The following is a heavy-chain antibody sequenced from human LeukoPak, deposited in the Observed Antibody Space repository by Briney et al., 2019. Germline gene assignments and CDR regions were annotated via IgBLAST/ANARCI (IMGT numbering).Heavy chain of an antibody. CDR1: GFTFSSYV. CDR3: AKEGPGGWGYFDY. V-gene: IGHV3-23*01. Sequence: PGGSLRLSCAASGFTFSSYVMSCVRQTPEKGLEWVSGISGSGGSTYYADSVKGRFTISRDNSKNTLYLQMNSLRAEDTGIYSCAKEGPGGWGYFDYWAQGTLVTVSS. J-gene: IGHJ4*02. CDR2: ISGSGGST. D-gene: IGHD3-16*01.